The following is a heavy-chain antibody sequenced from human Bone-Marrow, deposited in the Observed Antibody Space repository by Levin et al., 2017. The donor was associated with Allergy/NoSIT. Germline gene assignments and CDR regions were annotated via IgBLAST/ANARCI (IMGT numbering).Heavy chain of an antibody. Sequence: GGFLRLSCVASGFTFDSYAMSWVRQAPGRGLEWVSSITGSGAGTYYADSVKGRFTISRDNSNNTLFLRVNNLRTDDTAVYFCAKDGPKYRSAWYYSYGLDVWGQGTTVTVSS. V-gene: IGHV3-23*01. CDR1: GFTFDSYA. CDR2: ITGSGAGT. CDR3: AKDGPKYRSAWYYSYGLDV. D-gene: IGHD6-19*01. J-gene: IGHJ6*02.